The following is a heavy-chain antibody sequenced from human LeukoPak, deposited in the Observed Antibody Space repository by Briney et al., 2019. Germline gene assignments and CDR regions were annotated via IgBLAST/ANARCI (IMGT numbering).Heavy chain of an antibody. CDR2: IYWDDDK. D-gene: IGHD5-12*01. J-gene: IGHJ6*03. Sequence: TLSLTCTVSGGSISSYYWSWIRQPPGKGLEWLALIYWDDDKRYSPSLKSRLTITKDTSKNQVVLTMTNMDPVDTATYYCAHRQEELVATHYYYMDVWGKGTTVTVSS. V-gene: IGHV2-5*08. CDR1: GGSISSYYW. CDR3: AHRQEELVATHYYYMDV.